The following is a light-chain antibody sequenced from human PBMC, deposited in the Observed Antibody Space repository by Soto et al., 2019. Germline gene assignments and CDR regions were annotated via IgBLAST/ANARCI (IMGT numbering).Light chain of an antibody. J-gene: IGKJ1*01. Sequence: AIRMTQSPSSLSASTGDRFTITCRASQGISSYLAWYQQKPGKAPKLLIYAAPTLQSGVPSRFGGSGSGTEFSLTISSLQPEDFATYYCLCYITYPWTFGQGTKVDIK. CDR3: LCYITYPWT. V-gene: IGKV1-8*01. CDR1: QGISSY. CDR2: AAP.